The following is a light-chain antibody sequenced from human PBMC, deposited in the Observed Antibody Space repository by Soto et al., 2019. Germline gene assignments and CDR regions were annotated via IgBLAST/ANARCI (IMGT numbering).Light chain of an antibody. V-gene: IGLV2-8*01. CDR1: SSDIGGYNY. Sequence: QSALTQPPSASGSPGHSVTISCTGTSSDIGGYNYVSWYQQYPGKAPKLMIYEVNKRPSGVPDRFSGSKSGNTASLTVSGLQAEYEADYYCSSYADSNIVVFGGGTKLTVL. CDR3: SSYADSNIVV. J-gene: IGLJ2*01. CDR2: EVN.